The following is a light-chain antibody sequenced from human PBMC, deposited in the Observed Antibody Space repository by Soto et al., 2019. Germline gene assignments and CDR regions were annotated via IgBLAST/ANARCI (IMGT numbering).Light chain of an antibody. CDR2: GAS. CDR1: QSISSN. J-gene: IGKJ1*01. CDR3: QQYNDWPLT. V-gene: IGKV3-15*01. Sequence: EIVMTQSPATLSVSPGERATLSCRASQSISSNLAWYQQKLGQAPRLLIYGASTRATGIPARFSASGSGTEFTLTISSLQSEDFAVYYCQQYNDWPLTFGQGTKVEIK.